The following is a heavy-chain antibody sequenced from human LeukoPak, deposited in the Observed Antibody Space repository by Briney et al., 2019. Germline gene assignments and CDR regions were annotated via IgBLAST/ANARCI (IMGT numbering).Heavy chain of an antibody. V-gene: IGHV1-69*13. D-gene: IGHD5-12*01. CDR3: ASMGGMVATFGLRDYYYYYYMDV. J-gene: IGHJ6*03. CDR1: GYTFTSYY. Sequence: SVKVSCKASGYTFTSYYMHWVRQAPGQGLEWMGGIIPIFGTANYAQKFQGRVTITADESTSTAYMELSSLRSEDTAVYYCASMGGMVATFGLRDYYYYYYMDVWGKGTTVTISS. CDR2: IIPIFGTA.